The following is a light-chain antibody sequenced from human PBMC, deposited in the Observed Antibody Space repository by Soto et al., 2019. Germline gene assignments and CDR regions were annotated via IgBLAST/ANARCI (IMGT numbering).Light chain of an antibody. CDR1: SSDVGGYNY. CDR3: TSYTSTISPVL. J-gene: IGLJ2*01. CDR2: EVS. V-gene: IGLV2-14*03. Sequence: QSALTQPASVSGSPGQSITISCTGTSSDVGGYNYVSWYQQHPGKAPKLIISEVSNRPSGVSTRFSGSKSGNTASLTISGLQAEDEADYYCTSYTSTISPVLFGGGTKLTVL.